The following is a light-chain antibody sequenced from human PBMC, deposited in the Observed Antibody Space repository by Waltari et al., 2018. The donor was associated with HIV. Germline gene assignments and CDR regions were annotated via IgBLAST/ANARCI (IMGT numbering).Light chain of an antibody. Sequence: DIQMTQSPSSLSASVGETVTFTCRSSRTIRTYLNWYQQTLGRPPRLLIFSASSLQRGVSSRFSGGGAETEFTLTINNLQPEDCATYYCEQSYDFPRTFGQGTTVE. CDR2: SAS. J-gene: IGKJ1*01. V-gene: IGKV1-39*01. CDR1: RTIRTY. CDR3: EQSYDFPRT.